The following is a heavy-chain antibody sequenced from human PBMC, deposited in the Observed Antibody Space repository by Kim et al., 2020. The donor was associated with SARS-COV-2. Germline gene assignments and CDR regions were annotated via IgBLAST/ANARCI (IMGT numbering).Heavy chain of an antibody. J-gene: IGHJ4*02. V-gene: IGHV3-48*02. Sequence: YYDGSVKGRFTSSRDNAKNSLYLQMNSLRDEDTAVYYCARGRPGTGYFDYWGQGTLVTVSP. D-gene: IGHD1-1*01. CDR3: ARGRPGTGYFDY.